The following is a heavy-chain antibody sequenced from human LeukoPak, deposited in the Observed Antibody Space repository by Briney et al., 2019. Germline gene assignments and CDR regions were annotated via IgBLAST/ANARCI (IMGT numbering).Heavy chain of an antibody. CDR2: ISSSSSTT. D-gene: IGHD1-26*01. Sequence: PGGSLRLSCAASGFTFSSYDMNWVRQAPGKGLEWVSYISSSSSTTHYADSVKGRFTISRDNAKKSLYLQLNSLRVEDTAVYYCARWGLGPSFDYWGQGTRVTVSS. CDR3: ARWGLGPSFDY. V-gene: IGHV3-48*04. CDR1: GFTFSSYD. J-gene: IGHJ4*02.